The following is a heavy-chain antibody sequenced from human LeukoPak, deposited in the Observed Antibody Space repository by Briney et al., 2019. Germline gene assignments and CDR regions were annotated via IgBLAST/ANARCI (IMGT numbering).Heavy chain of an antibody. CDR1: GGTFCSYA. CDR2: IIPIFGTA. J-gene: IGHJ5*02. D-gene: IGHD3-16*02. CDR3: ARGPPLRLGELSS. V-gene: IGHV1-69*05. Sequence: SVKVSCKASGGTFCSYAISWVRQAPGQGLEWMGRIIPIFGTANYAQKFQGRVTITTDESTSTAYMELSSLRSEYTAVYYCARGPPLRLGELSSWSQGTLVTVSS.